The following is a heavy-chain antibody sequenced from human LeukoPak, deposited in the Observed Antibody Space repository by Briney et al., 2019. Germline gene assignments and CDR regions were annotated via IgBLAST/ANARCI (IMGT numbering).Heavy chain of an antibody. CDR2: ISSSGSTI. CDR3: AREPHPWGEDWFDP. Sequence: GGSLRLSCAASGFTFSDYYMSWIRQAPGKGLEWVSYISSSGSTIYYADSVKGRFTISRDNAKNSLYLQMNSLRAEDTAVYYCAREPHPWGEDWFDPWGQGTLVTVSS. D-gene: IGHD7-27*01. J-gene: IGHJ5*02. V-gene: IGHV3-11*04. CDR1: GFTFSDYY.